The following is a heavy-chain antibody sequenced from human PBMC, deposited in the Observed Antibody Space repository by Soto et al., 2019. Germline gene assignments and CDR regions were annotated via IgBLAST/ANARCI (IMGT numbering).Heavy chain of an antibody. D-gene: IGHD7-27*01. CDR3: ARDLSWGSNWYYYMDV. V-gene: IGHV3-48*01. J-gene: IGHJ6*03. CDR1: GFILSDCA. CDR2: ISSSSSVI. Sequence: ESGGGLVQPGGSLRLSCATSGFILSDCAMNWVRQAPRKGLEWVSYISSSSSVIDYADSVKGRFTVSRDNARNSLYLQMNSLRAEDTAVYYCARDLSWGSNWYYYMDVWGKGTTVTVSS.